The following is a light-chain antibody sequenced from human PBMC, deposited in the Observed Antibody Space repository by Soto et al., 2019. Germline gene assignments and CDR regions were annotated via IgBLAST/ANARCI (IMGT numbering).Light chain of an antibody. V-gene: IGKV3-20*01. CDR1: QTMSSNY. J-gene: IGKJ5*01. CDR3: QQYGRSIPIT. CDR2: GGS. Sequence: EIVLTQSPATLSLSPGERATLSCRASQTMSSNYLAWYQQRPGQPPRLLIYGGSSRATGIPDRFSGSGSGTDFTLTISRLEPEDFAVYYCQQYGRSIPITFGQGTRLEIK.